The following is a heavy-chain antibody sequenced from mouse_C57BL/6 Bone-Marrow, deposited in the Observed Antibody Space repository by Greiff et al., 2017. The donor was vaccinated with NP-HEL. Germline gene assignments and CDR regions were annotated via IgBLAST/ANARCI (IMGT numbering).Heavy chain of an antibody. V-gene: IGHV5-12*01. D-gene: IGHD1-1*01. J-gene: IGHJ1*03. CDR2: ISNGGGST. CDR1: GFTFSDYY. Sequence: EVKVVESGGGLVQPGGSLKLSCAASGFTFSDYYMYWVRQTPEKRLEWVAYISNGGGSTYYPDTVKGRFTISRDNAKNTLYLQMSRLKSEDTAMYYCARLPKFITTVVAWYFDVWGTGTTVTVSS. CDR3: ARLPKFITTVVAWYFDV.